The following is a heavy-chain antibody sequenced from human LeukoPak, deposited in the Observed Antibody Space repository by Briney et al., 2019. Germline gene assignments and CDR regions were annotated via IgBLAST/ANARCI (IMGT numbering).Heavy chain of an antibody. CDR1: GGSISSYY. CDR3: AREGACGGDCYAVNY. V-gene: IGHV4-4*07. J-gene: IGHJ4*02. Sequence: SETLSLACTVSGGSISSYYWSWIRQPAGKGLERIGRIYTSGSNNYNPSLRTRVTMSVDTSKNQFSLKLSSVTAADTAVYYCAREGACGGDCYAVNYWGQGTLVTVSS. D-gene: IGHD2-21*01. CDR2: IYTSGSN.